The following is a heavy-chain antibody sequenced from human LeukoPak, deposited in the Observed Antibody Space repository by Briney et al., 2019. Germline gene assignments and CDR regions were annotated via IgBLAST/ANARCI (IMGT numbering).Heavy chain of an antibody. D-gene: IGHD2-15*01. CDR3: ARAVVVVAATPGSVRGYYYYYGMDV. Sequence: SVKVSCKASGGTFSSYAISWVRQAPGQGLEWMGGIIPIFGTANYAQKFQGRVTITADESTSTAYMELSSLRSEDTAVYYCARAVVVVAATPGSVRGYYYYYGMDVWGQGTTVTVSS. CDR2: IIPIFGTA. CDR1: GGTFSSYA. J-gene: IGHJ6*02. V-gene: IGHV1-69*13.